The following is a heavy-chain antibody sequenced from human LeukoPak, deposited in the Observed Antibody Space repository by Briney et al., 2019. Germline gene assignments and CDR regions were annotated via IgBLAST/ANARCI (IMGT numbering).Heavy chain of an antibody. Sequence: GRSLRLSCAASGFTFKSFGMHWVRQAPPGKGLEWVAVISYDGSKKYYADSVKGRFTISRDNSKNTLYMQMNGLRPEDTAVYYCAKDRSHFWSGYHDSCGQGTLVTVSS. D-gene: IGHD3-3*02. CDR2: ISYDGSKK. CDR3: AKDRSHFWSGYHDS. J-gene: IGHJ4*02. V-gene: IGHV3-30*18. CDR1: GFTFKSFG.